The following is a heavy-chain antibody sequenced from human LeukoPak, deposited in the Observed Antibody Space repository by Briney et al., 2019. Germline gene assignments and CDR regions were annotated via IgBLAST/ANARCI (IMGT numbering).Heavy chain of an antibody. V-gene: IGHV4-38-2*02. CDR3: ARNNSNGFDF. CDR2: IFQSVST. Sequence: PSETLSLTCTVSGYSISGGYYWGWIRQHPGRGLEWIGTIFQSVSTYYNPSLKSRVTTSVDTSKNQFSLKLSSVTAADTAVYYCARNNSNGFDFWSQGTLVTVYS. D-gene: IGHD6-19*01. CDR1: GYSISGGYY. J-gene: IGHJ4*02.